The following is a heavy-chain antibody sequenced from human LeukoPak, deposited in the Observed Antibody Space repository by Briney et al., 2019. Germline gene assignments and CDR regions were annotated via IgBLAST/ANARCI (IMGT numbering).Heavy chain of an antibody. D-gene: IGHD6-13*01. CDR1: GHSFTSYG. J-gene: IGHJ5*02. Sequence: GASVKVSCKASGHSFTSYGITWVRQAPGQGLEWMGWINPYNGNTNYAQKLQGRVTMTTDTSTSTAYMDLRGLTSVDTAVYYCAREDFCSSGTCFDPWGQGTLVTVSS. CDR3: AREDFCSSGTCFDP. V-gene: IGHV1-18*01. CDR2: INPYNGNT.